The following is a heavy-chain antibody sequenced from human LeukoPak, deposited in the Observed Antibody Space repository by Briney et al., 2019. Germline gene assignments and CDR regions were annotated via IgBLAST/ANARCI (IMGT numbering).Heavy chain of an antibody. CDR3: ARGIYGDYDH. D-gene: IGHD4-17*01. CDR1: GFTFSSYG. J-gene: IGHJ1*01. CDR2: IGTSSSTI. Sequence: PGGSLRLSCAASGFTFSSYGMNWVRQAPGKGLEWVSYIGTSSSTIYYADSVKGRFTISRDNSKDTLSLQMNSLRAEDTAVYYCARGIYGDYDHWGQGTLVTVST. V-gene: IGHV3-48*01.